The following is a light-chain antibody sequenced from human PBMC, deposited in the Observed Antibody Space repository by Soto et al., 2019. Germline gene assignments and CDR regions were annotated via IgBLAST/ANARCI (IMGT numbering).Light chain of an antibody. CDR1: QTISSN. Sequence: EIVMTQSPATLPVSPGERATLSCRASQTISSNLAWYQQKPGQAPRLLIYGASTRATGIPTRFSGSGSGTEFTFTISSLESEDFAIYYCQQYQNWPLTFGGGTKVDIK. CDR3: QQYQNWPLT. V-gene: IGKV3-15*01. CDR2: GAS. J-gene: IGKJ4*01.